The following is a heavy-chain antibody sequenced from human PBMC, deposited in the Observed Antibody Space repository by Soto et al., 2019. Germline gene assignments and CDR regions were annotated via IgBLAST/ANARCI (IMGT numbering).Heavy chain of an antibody. CDR1: GGSSRSGSYH. J-gene: IGHJ4*02. Sequence: PSETLCLTCTASGGSSRSGSYHWSCVRQPPGKGREWIGYVYYTGRTSYSPSLKSRVTISADTSKNQFSLIMTSVTAADTAVYYSARDDDYFDHWGQGSLVTVSS. CDR2: VYYTGRT. V-gene: IGHV4-61*01. CDR3: ARDDDYFDH.